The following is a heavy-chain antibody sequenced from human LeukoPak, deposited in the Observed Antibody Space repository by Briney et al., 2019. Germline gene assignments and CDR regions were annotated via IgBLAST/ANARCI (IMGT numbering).Heavy chain of an antibody. CDR3: SRASSTSYYDY. D-gene: IGHD6-19*01. J-gene: IGHJ4*02. CDR1: GYSITSGYY. V-gene: IGHV4-38-2*02. CDR2: IYHSGGT. Sequence: SETLSLTCTVSGYSITSGYYWGWIRQPPGKGLEWIGTIYHSGGTYYNPSLKSRVTISVDTSKNQFSLKLSSVTAADTAPYYCSRASSTSYYDYWGQGSLVTVSS.